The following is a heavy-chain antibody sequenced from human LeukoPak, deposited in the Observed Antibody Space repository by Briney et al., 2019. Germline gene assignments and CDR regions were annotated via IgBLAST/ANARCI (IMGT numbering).Heavy chain of an antibody. CDR3: AKVRETRYSSSWYYFDY. CDR1: GFTFSSYA. J-gene: IGHJ4*02. Sequence: GGSLRLSCAASGFTFSSYAMSWVRQAPGKGLEWVSAISGSGGSTYYADSVKGRFTISRDNSKNTLYLQMNSLRAEDTAVYYCAKVRETRYSSSWYYFDYWAREPWSPSPQ. D-gene: IGHD6-13*01. V-gene: IGHV3-23*01. CDR2: ISGSGGST.